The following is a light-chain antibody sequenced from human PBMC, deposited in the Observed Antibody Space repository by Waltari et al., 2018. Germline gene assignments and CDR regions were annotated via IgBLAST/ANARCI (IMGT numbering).Light chain of an antibody. CDR3: QVWDSTFWV. CDR2: RDT. CDR1: YIGVKS. J-gene: IGLJ3*02. Sequence: SYELTQPLSVSVALGQTARITCGGEYIGVKSVQWHQKKPGQAPVLVIYRDTNRPSGIPERFSGSNSGNTATLTISEAQGGDEADYYCQVWDSTFWVFGGGTKLTVL. V-gene: IGLV3-9*01.